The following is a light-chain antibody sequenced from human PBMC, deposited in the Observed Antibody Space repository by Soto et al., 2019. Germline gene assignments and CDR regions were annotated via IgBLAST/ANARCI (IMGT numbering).Light chain of an antibody. CDR1: QGIGSY. Sequence: DLPLTQSPSFLSASVGDRVTITCRASQGIGSYLGWYQQAPGKAPKLLIYGASTLQSGVPSRFSGSGSGTEFTLTSSSLQAEDVATYFCQQLNTYPAFGGGTKVEI. CDR2: GAS. V-gene: IGKV1-9*01. CDR3: QQLNTYPA. J-gene: IGKJ4*01.